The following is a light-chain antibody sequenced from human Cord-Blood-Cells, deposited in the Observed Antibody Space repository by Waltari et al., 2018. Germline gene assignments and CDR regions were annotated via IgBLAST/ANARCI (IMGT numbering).Light chain of an antibody. CDR2: EGS. CDR3: CSYAGSSTYV. Sequence: QSALTQPASVSGSPGQSITISCTGTSSDVGSYNLVSWYQQHPGKAPKLMIYEGSKRTSGVSKRCSGSKSDNTASLTISGLQAEVEADYYCCSYAGSSTYVFGAGTKLTV. J-gene: IGLJ1*01. CDR1: SSDVGSYNL. V-gene: IGLV2-23*01.